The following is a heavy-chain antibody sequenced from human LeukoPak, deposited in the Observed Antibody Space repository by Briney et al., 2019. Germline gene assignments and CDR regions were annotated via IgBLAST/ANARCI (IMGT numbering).Heavy chain of an antibody. D-gene: IGHD2-15*01. CDR3: TRQSIDLDCSATYCSNWFDP. CDR2: IKSNTNSYAT. CDR1: GFTFSGSP. V-gene: IGHV3-73*01. Sequence: GGSLKLSCAASGFTFSGSPMHWVRQASGKGLEWVGRIKSNTNSYATAYAASVTGRFTISRDDSKNTAYLQMNSLRTEDTAVYYCTRQSIDLDCSATYCSNWFDPWGQGTLVTVSS. J-gene: IGHJ5*02.